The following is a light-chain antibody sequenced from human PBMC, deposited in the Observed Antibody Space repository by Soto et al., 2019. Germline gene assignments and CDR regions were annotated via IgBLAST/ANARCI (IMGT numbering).Light chain of an antibody. V-gene: IGKV3-20*01. CDR1: QSVSNY. CDR2: GAS. CDR3: QQYGSSGT. Sequence: EIVMTQSPATLPVPPGQRATLPGRASQSVSNYLAWYQQKPGQAPRLLIYGASSRATGIPDRFSGSGSGTDFTLTTSRLEPEDFAVYYCQQYGSSGTFGQGTKVDIK. J-gene: IGKJ1*01.